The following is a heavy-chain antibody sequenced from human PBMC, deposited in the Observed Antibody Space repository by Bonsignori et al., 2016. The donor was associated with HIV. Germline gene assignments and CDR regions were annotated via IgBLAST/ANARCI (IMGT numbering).Heavy chain of an antibody. Sequence: GGSLRLSCKGSGYSFTSYWIGWVRQMPGKGLEWMGIIYPGDSDTRYSPSFQGQVTISADKSISTAYLQWSSLKASDTAMYYCARRPFAANWFDPWGQGTLVTVSS. CDR3: ARRPFAANWFDP. CDR1: GYSFTSYW. D-gene: IGHD6-25*01. J-gene: IGHJ5*02. V-gene: IGHV5-51*01. CDR2: IYPGDSDT.